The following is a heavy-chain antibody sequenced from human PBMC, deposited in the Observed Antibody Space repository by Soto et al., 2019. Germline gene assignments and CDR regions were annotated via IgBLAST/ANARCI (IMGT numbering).Heavy chain of an antibody. V-gene: IGHV4-59*01. CDR2: IYYSGST. J-gene: IGHJ4*02. D-gene: IGHD2-2*01. Sequence: QVQLQESGPGLVKPSETLSLTCTVSGGSISSYYWSWIRQPPGKGLEWIGYIYYSGSTNYNPSLKSRVTISVDTSKNQFSLKLSSVTAADTAVYYCARDQPPADYWGQGTLVTVSS. CDR3: ARDQPPADY. CDR1: GGSISSYY.